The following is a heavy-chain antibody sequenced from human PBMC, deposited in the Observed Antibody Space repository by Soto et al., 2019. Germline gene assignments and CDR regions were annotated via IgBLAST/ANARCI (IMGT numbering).Heavy chain of an antibody. CDR2: IFSNDEK. V-gene: IGHV2-26*01. D-gene: IGHD3-10*01. Sequence: KESGPVLVKPTETLTLTYTVSGFSLSNARMGVSWIRQPPGKALEWLAHIFSNDEKSYSTSLKSRLTISKDTSKSQVVLTMTNMDPVDTATYYCARFSMVRGVMPLFDYWGQGTLVTVSS. J-gene: IGHJ4*02. CDR3: ARFSMVRGVMPLFDY. CDR1: GFSLSNARMG.